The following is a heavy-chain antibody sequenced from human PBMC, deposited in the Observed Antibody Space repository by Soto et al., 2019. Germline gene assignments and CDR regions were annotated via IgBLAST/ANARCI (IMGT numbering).Heavy chain of an antibody. J-gene: IGHJ6*02. V-gene: IGHV4-59*01. CDR3: ARDLWGYCGTDCYPLDV. Sequence: SETLSLTCTVSGGSISGYYWSWIRQPPGKGLEWIGYMYNTGSTVYNPSSKSRVTISVDTSKNQFSLKLNSVTAADTAVYYCARDLWGYCGTDCYPLDVWGQGTTVT. CDR1: GGSISGYY. CDR2: MYNTGST. D-gene: IGHD2-21*02.